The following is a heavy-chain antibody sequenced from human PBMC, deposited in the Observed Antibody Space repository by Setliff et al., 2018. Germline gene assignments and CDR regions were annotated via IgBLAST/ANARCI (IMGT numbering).Heavy chain of an antibody. D-gene: IGHD3-10*01. CDR2: IRFDGTTK. V-gene: IGHV3-30*02. J-gene: IGHJ5*02. Sequence: PGGSLRLSCAASGFNFGSYGMHWVHQAPGKGLEWVAFIRFDGTTKYYADSVKDRFTISRDNSQNTLYLQMDSLRPEDTAVYYCAKVKKQLIRGSGLDLWGQGTLVTVSS. CDR1: GFNFGSYG. CDR3: AKVKKQLIRGSGLDL.